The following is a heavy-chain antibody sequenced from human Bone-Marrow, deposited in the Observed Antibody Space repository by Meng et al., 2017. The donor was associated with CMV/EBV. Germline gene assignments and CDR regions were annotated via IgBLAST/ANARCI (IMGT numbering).Heavy chain of an antibody. V-gene: IGHV1-2*02. Sequence: QGQPVQSGAEVTKPGASVKVSCKASGYTFTGYYMHWVRQAPGQGLEWMGWINPNSGGTNYAQKFQGRVTMTRDTSISTAYMELSRLRSDDTAVYYCASQLSGSHHWYFDLWGRGTLVTVSS. CDR3: ASQLSGSHHWYFDL. D-gene: IGHD1-26*01. J-gene: IGHJ2*01. CDR2: INPNSGGT. CDR1: GYTFTGYY.